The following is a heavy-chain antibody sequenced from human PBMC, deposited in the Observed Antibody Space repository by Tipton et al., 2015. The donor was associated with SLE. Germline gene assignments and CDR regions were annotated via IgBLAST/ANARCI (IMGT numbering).Heavy chain of an antibody. D-gene: IGHD6-19*01. Sequence: SLRLSCAASGFTFSSYAMSWVRQAPGKGLEWVSAISGSGGSTYYADSVKGRFTISRDNSKNTLYLQMNSLRAEDTAVYYCAGQGYSSGWPDYWGQGTLVTVSS. V-gene: IGHV3-23*01. CDR1: GFTFSSYA. CDR2: ISGSGGST. J-gene: IGHJ4*02. CDR3: AGQGYSSGWPDY.